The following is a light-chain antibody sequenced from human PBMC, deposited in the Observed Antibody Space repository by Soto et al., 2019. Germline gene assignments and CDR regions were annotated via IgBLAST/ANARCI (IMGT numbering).Light chain of an antibody. CDR3: MQTLQALGT. J-gene: IGKJ1*01. Sequence: EIVMTQSPLSLPVTPGESASISCRSSQNLLYSNGYNYLDWYLQKPGQSPQLLIYLGSNRSSGVPDRFSGSGSGTDFTLKISRVEAEDVGVYYCMQTLQALGTFGQGTKVDIK. V-gene: IGKV2-28*01. CDR2: LGS. CDR1: QNLLYSNGYNY.